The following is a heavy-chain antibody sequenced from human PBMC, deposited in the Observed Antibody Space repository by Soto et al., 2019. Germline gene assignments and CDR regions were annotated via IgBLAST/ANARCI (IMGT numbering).Heavy chain of an antibody. J-gene: IGHJ4*02. V-gene: IGHV1-18*01. CDR2: ISAYNGNT. CDR1: GYTFTSYG. Sequence: ASVKVSCKASGYTFTSYGISWVRQAPGQGLEWMGWISAYNGNTNYAQKLQGRVTMTTDTSTSTAYMELRSLRSDDTAVYYCARQYYEFWSGYGYFDYWGQGTLVTVSS. CDR3: ARQYYEFWSGYGYFDY. D-gene: IGHD3-3*01.